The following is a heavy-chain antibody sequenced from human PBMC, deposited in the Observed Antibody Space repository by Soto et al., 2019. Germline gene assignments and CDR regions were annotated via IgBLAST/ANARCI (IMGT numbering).Heavy chain of an antibody. V-gene: IGHV5-51*01. D-gene: IGHD3-22*01. CDR1: WYSFFNYW. Sequence: GGSQILSCAASWYSFFNYWVRWVLQMPGKGLEWMGIIYPGDSDTRYSPSFQGQVTISADKSISTAYLQWSSLKASDTAMYYCARHYYDSSALIDYWGQGTLVTVSS. CDR3: ARHYYDSSALIDY. J-gene: IGHJ4*02. CDR2: IYPGDSDT.